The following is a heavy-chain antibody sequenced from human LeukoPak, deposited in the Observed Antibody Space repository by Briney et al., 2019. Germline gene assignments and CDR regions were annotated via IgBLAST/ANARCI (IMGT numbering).Heavy chain of an antibody. D-gene: IGHD2-2*01. CDR1: GYSISSGYE. CDR3: ARDPRWLTPDCTSTSCYENYFDP. J-gene: IGHJ5*02. CDR2: IYQSGST. Sequence: SETLSLTCGVSGYSISSGYEWAWIRQSPGKGLGWIGIIYQSGSTHYNPSLKSRDTISMETSKNQFSLNMYSVTAADTAVYYCARDPRWLTPDCTSTSCYENYFDPWGQGTLVTVSS. V-gene: IGHV4-38-2*02.